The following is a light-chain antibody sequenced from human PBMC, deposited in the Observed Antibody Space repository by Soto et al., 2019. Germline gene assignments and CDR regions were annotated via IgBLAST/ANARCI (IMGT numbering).Light chain of an antibody. J-gene: IGKJ2*01. CDR2: GAS. CDR1: QSVSSSY. Sequence: EIVLTQSPGTLSLSPGERATLSCRASQSVSSSYLAWYEQKPGQAPRLLIYGASSRATGIPDRFSGSGSGKDFPLTISRLEPEDFAVYYCQQYGSSPPYTFGQGTKLKIK. CDR3: QQYGSSPPYT. V-gene: IGKV3-20*01.